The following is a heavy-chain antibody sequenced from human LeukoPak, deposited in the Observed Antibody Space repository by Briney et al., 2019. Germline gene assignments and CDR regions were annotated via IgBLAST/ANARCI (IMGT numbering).Heavy chain of an antibody. CDR3: VRLRRNSDRSGYYCYYDY. J-gene: IGHJ4*02. CDR1: GYTFSDFS. D-gene: IGHD3-22*01. CDR2: ISVRSNYR. V-gene: IGHV3-21*01. Sequence: GGSLRLSCAASGYTFSDFSVNWVRQAPGKGLEWVSSISVRSNYRYYADSVRGRFTISRDDARDSLFLQMNSLRAEDTAVYFCVRLRRNSDRSGYYCYYDYWGQGTLVTVSS.